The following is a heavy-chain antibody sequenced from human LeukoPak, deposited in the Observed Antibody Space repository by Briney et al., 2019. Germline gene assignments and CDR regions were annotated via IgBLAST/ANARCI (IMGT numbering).Heavy chain of an antibody. D-gene: IGHD6-13*01. CDR1: GYTFTNFG. Sequence: ASVKVSCKASGYTFTNFGLTWVRQAPGQGLEWLGWISGYSGNANYAQKFQDRVVMTTDRSTGTAYMELRSVRSDDTAVYYCARCYSSSWQRLDSWGQGTLVTVSS. V-gene: IGHV1-18*01. CDR2: ISGYSGNA. CDR3: ARCYSSSWQRLDS. J-gene: IGHJ4*02.